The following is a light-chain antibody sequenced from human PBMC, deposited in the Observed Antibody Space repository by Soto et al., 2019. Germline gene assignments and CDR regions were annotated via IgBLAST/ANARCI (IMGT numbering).Light chain of an antibody. J-gene: IGKJ1*01. CDR1: QSVSSSY. CDR3: QQYGSSPWT. V-gene: IGKV3-20*01. Sequence: EIVLTQSPGTLSLSPGERATLSCRASQSVSSSYLAWYQQKPGQAPRLLIYGASSLATGIPDRFSGSGSGTDFTLTISSLQPEDFAMYYCQQYGSSPWTFGQGTKVEIK. CDR2: GAS.